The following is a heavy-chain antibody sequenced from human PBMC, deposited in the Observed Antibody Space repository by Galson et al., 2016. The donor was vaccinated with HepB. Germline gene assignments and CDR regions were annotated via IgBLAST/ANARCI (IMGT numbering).Heavy chain of an antibody. V-gene: IGHV1-24*01. CDR3: VTFGVLERGILSYYSGMDV. D-gene: IGHD3-3*01. CDR2: FDPEHGET. Sequence: SVKVSCKVSGYTLTELSMHWVRQAPGKGLEWMGGFDPEHGETIYAQKFQARVTMTEATSTDTAYMRLSSLRSEDTAVYYCVTFGVLERGILSYYSGMDVWGRGTTVTVSS. CDR1: GYTLTELS. J-gene: IGHJ6*02.